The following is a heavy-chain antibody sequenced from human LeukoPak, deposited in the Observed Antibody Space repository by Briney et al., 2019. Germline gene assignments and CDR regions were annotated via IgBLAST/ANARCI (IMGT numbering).Heavy chain of an antibody. J-gene: IGHJ4*02. D-gene: IGHD5-24*01. Sequence: ASVSVSCQASGYTFTSYGFSWVRQAPGQGLEWMGWISDYNGNANYAQSLEGRVTMTTDTSTSTAFMELRSMRSDDTAVYYCARVLRADMATSDYWGQGTLVTVSS. CDR3: ARVLRADMATSDY. CDR1: GYTFTSYG. V-gene: IGHV1-18*01. CDR2: ISDYNGNA.